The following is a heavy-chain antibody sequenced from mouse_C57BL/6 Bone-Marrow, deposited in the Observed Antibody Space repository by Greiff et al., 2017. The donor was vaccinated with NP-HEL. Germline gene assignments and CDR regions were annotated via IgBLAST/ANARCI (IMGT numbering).Heavy chain of an antibody. CDR1: GYSITSGYY. V-gene: IGHV3-6*01. J-gene: IGHJ3*01. D-gene: IGHD2-4*01. CDR2: ISYDGSN. CDR3: ARDSYYDYDEAY. Sequence: EVQLQESGPGLVKPSQSLSLTCSVTGYSITSGYYWNWIRQFPGNKLEWMGYISYDGSNNYNPSLKNRISITRDTSKNQFFLKLNSVTTEDTATYYCARDSYYDYDEAYWGQGTLVTVSA.